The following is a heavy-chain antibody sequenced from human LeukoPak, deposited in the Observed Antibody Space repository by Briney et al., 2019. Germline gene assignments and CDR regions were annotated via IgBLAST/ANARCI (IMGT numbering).Heavy chain of an antibody. Sequence: ASVKVPCKASGYSFNSYFIHWVRQTPGRGLEWMGIMNPSDGTTSYAQKFQGRVTMTRDMSTTTVYMQLSSLRSEDTAVYYCARDMTTGSLDYWGQGTLVTVFS. CDR1: GYSFNSYF. D-gene: IGHD1-14*01. V-gene: IGHV1-46*02. J-gene: IGHJ4*02. CDR3: ARDMTTGSLDY. CDR2: MNPSDGTT.